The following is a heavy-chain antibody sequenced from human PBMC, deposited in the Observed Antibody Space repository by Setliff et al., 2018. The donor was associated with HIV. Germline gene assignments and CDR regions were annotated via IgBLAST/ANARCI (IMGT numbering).Heavy chain of an antibody. CDR3: ARRRGIVGAKTRSTFDY. Sequence: AASVKVSCKASGYTFTSYAMHWVRQAPGQRLEWMGWINAGNGNTKYSQKFQGRVTMTTDTSTSTAYMELRSLRSDDTAVYYCARRRGIVGAKTRSTFDYWGQGTLVTVSS. CDR1: GYTFTSYA. CDR2: INAGNGNT. D-gene: IGHD1-26*01. V-gene: IGHV1-3*01. J-gene: IGHJ4*02.